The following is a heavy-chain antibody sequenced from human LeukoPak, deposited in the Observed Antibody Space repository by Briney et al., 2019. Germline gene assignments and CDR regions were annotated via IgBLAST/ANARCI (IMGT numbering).Heavy chain of an antibody. J-gene: IGHJ1*01. CDR2: ISGSGGST. D-gene: IGHD2-21*02. Sequence: PGGSLRLSCAASGFTFSSYAMSWVRQAPGKGLEWVSAISGSGGSTYYADSVKGRFTISRDNSKNTLYLQMNSLRAEDTAVYYCAKMELRLFYCGGDCYFTFQHWGQGTLVTVSS. CDR3: AKMELRLFYCGGDCYFTFQH. CDR1: GFTFSSYA. V-gene: IGHV3-23*01.